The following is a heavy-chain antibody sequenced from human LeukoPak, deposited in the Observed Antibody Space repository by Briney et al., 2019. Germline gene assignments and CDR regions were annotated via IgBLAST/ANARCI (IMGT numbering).Heavy chain of an antibody. J-gene: IGHJ4*02. V-gene: IGHV4-38-2*02. Sequence: SETPSLTCAVSGYSISSGYYWGWVRPPPGKGLEWIGNIYHSGSTSYNPSLKSRVTISLDTSNKHFSLKLNSVIAADTAVYYCMRDLSNWGQGTLVTVSS. CDR1: GYSISSGYY. CDR3: MRDLSN. D-gene: IGHD3-3*02. CDR2: IYHSGST.